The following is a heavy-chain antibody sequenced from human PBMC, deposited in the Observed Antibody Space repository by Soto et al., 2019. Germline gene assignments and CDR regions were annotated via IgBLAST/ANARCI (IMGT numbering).Heavy chain of an antibody. V-gene: IGHV3-21*01. D-gene: IGHD6-13*01. J-gene: IGHJ5*02. Sequence: GGSLRLSCAASGFTFSSYSMNWVRQAPGKGLEWVSSISSSSSYIYYADSVKGRFTISRDNAKNSLYLQMNSLRAEDTAVYYCARDGAPNYKQLGPRWFDPWGQGTLVTVSS. CDR1: GFTFSSYS. CDR2: ISSSSSYI. CDR3: ARDGAPNYKQLGPRWFDP.